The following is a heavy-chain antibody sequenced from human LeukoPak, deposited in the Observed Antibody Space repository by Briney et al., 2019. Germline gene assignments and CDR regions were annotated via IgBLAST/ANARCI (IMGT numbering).Heavy chain of an antibody. D-gene: IGHD3-22*01. V-gene: IGHV4-59*01. J-gene: IGHJ3*02. Sequence: SETLSLTCTVSGGSISSYYWSWIRQPPGKGLEWIGYIYYSGSTNYNPSLKSRVTISVDTSKNHFSPTLSSVTAADTAVYYCARDSGYYYDSSGYYIAAFDIWGQGTMVTVSS. CDR3: ARDSGYYYDSSGYYIAAFDI. CDR1: GGSISSYY. CDR2: IYYSGST.